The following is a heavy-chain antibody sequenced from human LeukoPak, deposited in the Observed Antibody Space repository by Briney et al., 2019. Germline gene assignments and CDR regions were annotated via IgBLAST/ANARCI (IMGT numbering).Heavy chain of an antibody. D-gene: IGHD5-12*01. J-gene: IGHJ5*02. Sequence: GASVKVSCKASGYTFTGYYMHWVRQAPGQGLEWMGWINPNSGGTNYAQKFQGRVTMTRDTSISTAYMELSRLRSDDTAVYYCARDSRSGYEDNWFDPWGQGTLVTVST. V-gene: IGHV1-2*02. CDR1: GYTFTGYY. CDR2: INPNSGGT. CDR3: ARDSRSGYEDNWFDP.